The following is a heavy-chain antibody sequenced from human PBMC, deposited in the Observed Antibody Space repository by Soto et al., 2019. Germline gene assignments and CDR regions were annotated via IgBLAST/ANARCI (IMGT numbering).Heavy chain of an antibody. CDR3: ASRRGWRDF. CDR2: ITPSKRI. D-gene: IGHD6-19*01. CDR1: GGSISSYY. V-gene: IGHV4-34*01. J-gene: IGHJ4*02. Sequence: SETLSLTCTVSGGSISSYYWSWIRQSSEKGLEWIGEITPSKRIFYNPSLESRVTISVDTSKNQFFLKLNSVTTADTAVYYCASRRGWRDFWGQGTPVTVSS.